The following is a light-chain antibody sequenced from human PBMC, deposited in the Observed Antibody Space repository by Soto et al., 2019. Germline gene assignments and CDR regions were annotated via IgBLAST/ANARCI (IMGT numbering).Light chain of an antibody. CDR3: QHYNSYSEA. Sequence: DIHMTQSPSTLSGAIGDRATITCRASQTISSWLAWYQQKPGKAPKLLIYKASTLKSGVPSRFSGSGSGTKFTLTISSLQPDDFATYYCQHYNSYSEAFGQGTQVDI. CDR2: KAS. J-gene: IGKJ1*01. CDR1: QTISSW. V-gene: IGKV1-5*03.